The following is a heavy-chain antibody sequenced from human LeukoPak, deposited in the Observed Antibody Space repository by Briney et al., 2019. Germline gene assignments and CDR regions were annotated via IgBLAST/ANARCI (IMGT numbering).Heavy chain of an antibody. CDR1: GFTFSSYS. CDR3: ASHPASDAFDI. D-gene: IGHD6-6*01. V-gene: IGHV3-21*01. CDR2: ISSSSSYI. Sequence: SGGSLRLSCAASGFTFSSYSMNWVRQAPGKGLEWVSSISSSSSYIYYADSVKGRFTISRDNAKNSLYLQMNSLRAEDTAVYCCASHPASDAFDIWGQGTMVTVSS. J-gene: IGHJ3*02.